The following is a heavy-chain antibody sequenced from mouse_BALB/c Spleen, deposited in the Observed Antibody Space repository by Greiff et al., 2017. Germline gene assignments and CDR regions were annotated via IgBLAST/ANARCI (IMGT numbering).Heavy chain of an antibody. CDR1: GDSITSGY. Sequence: EVKVVESGPSLVKPSQTLSLTCSVTGDSITSGYWNWIRKFPGNKLEYMGYISYSGSTYYNPSLKSRISITRDTSKNQYYLQLNSVTTEDTATYYCARWAYDGYYVPYFDYWGQGTTLTVSS. V-gene: IGHV3-8*02. J-gene: IGHJ2*01. CDR3: ARWAYDGYYVPYFDY. D-gene: IGHD2-3*01. CDR2: ISYSGST.